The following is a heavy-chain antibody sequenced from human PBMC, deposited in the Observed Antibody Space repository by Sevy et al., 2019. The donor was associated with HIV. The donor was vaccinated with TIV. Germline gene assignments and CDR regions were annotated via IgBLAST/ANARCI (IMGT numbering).Heavy chain of an antibody. CDR1: GYTFTGQY. CDR2: INPNSGDT. V-gene: IGHV1-2*02. D-gene: IGHD5-18*01. J-gene: IGHJ4*02. CDR3: SRDLRLRGYSYGCFDY. Sequence: ASVKVSCKASGYTFTGQYIHWVRQAPGQGLEWMGWINPNSGDTKYAQEFKGRVTMTRDTSIGTAYMELSGLKSDDTAVYYCSRDLRLRGYSYGCFDYWGQGTLVTVSS.